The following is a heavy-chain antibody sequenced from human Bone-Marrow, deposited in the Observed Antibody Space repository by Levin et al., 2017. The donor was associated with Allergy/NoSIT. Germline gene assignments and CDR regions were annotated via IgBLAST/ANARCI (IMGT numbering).Heavy chain of an antibody. CDR3: VKDRRWKNEYNERTFDY. V-gene: IGHV3-30*18. CDR1: GITFRNYE. CDR2: ISYAGTTK. Sequence: PGESLKISCSASGITFRNYEMHWVRQTPDKGLEWVAGISYAGTTKYYGDSVKGRFTISRDDFKNTLFLQMNSLRVEGTAVYYCVKDRRWKNEYNERTFDYWGRGTLVAVSS. D-gene: IGHD5-24*01. J-gene: IGHJ4*02.